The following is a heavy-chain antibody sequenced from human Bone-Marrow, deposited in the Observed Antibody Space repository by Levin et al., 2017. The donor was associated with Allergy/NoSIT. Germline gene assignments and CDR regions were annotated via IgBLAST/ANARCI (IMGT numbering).Heavy chain of an antibody. CDR2: IYWDDDK. J-gene: IGHJ4*02. CDR3: AHMLSLSSTTPFAS. D-gene: IGHD1-1*01. V-gene: IGHV2-5*02. CDR1: GFSLNSGGMT. Sequence: VSGPTPVKPTQTLTLTCSFSGFSLNSGGMTVGWIRQPPGKTLEWLALIYWDDDKRYNPSLGSRLIITKDTSRNQVLLTLTGVDPLDTATYYCAHMLSLSSTTPFASWGQGTLVTVSS.